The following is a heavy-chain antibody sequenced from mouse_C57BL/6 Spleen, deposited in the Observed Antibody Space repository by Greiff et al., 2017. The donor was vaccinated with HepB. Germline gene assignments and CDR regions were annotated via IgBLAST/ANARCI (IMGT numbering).Heavy chain of an antibody. CDR2: IDPETGGT. CDR3: TRKTLYDGYYGFDY. D-gene: IGHD2-3*01. V-gene: IGHV1-15*01. CDR1: GYTFTDYE. Sequence: VQLQQSGAELVRPGASVTLSCKASGYTFTDYEMHWVKQTPVHGLEWIGAIDPETGGTAYNQKFKGKAILTADKSSSTAYMELRSLTSEDSAVYYCTRKTLYDGYYGFDYWGQGTTLTVSS. J-gene: IGHJ2*01.